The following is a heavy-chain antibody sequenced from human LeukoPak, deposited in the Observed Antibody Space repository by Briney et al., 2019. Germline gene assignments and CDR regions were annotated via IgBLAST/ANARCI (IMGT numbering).Heavy chain of an antibody. CDR1: GFTFSSYS. Sequence: GGSLRLSCAASGFTFSSYSMNWVRQAPGKGLEWVSYISSSSSTIYYPDSVKGRFTISRDNAKNSLYLQMNSLRAEDTAVYYCARDRWYWGQGTLVTVSS. V-gene: IGHV3-48*01. CDR2: ISSSSSTI. CDR3: ARDRWY. J-gene: IGHJ4*02.